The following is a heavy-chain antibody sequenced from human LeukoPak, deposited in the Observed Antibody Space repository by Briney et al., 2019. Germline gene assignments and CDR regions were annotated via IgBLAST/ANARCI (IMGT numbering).Heavy chain of an antibody. V-gene: IGHV3-49*03. D-gene: IGHD3-10*01. Sequence: GGSLRLSCTASGFTFGDYAMSWFRQAPGKGLEWVGFIRSKAYGGTTEYAASVKGRFTISRDDSKSIAYLQMNSLKTEDTAVYYCTRPMVRGVIITYGRHWGQGTLVTVSA. J-gene: IGHJ1*01. CDR3: TRPMVRGVIITYGRH. CDR1: GFTFGDYA. CDR2: IRSKAYGGTT.